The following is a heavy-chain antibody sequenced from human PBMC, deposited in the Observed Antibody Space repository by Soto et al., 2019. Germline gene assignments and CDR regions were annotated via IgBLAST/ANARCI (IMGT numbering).Heavy chain of an antibody. CDR2: INSDGSST. CDR3: ARVGYYDYIWGSYRYYYMDV. V-gene: IGHV3-74*01. D-gene: IGHD3-16*02. J-gene: IGHJ6*03. CDR1: GFTFSSYW. Sequence: GGSLRLSCAASGFTFSSYWMHWVRQAPGKGLVWVSRINSDGSSTSYADSVKGRFTISRDNAKNTLYLQMNSLRAEDTAVYYCARVGYYDYIWGSYRYYYMDVWGKGTTVTVSS.